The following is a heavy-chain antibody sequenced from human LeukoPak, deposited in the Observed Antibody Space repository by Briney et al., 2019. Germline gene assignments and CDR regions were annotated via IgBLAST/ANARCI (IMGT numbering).Heavy chain of an antibody. CDR2: IYYSGST. V-gene: IGHV4-59*08. CDR3: ARHYGDYGEYYFDY. Sequence: PSETLSLTCTVSGGSISSYYWSWIRQPPGKGLGWIGYIYYSGSTNYNPSLKSRVTISVDTSKNQFSLKLSSVTAADTAVYYCARHYGDYGEYYFDYWGQGTLVTVSS. CDR1: GGSISSYY. J-gene: IGHJ4*02. D-gene: IGHD4-17*01.